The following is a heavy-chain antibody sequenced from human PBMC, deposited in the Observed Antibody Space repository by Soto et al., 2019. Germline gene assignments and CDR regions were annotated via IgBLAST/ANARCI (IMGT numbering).Heavy chain of an antibody. Sequence: EVQLVESGGGLVQPGGSLRLSCAASGFTFSNYWMSWVRQAPGKGLEWVANIKQDGSENYYVDSVKGRFTTSRDNTKNSFYLQMNSLRAADTAVYYCAREHINGLKFDYWGRGTLVTVSS. CDR3: AREHINGLKFDY. CDR2: IKQDGSEN. V-gene: IGHV3-7*01. CDR1: GFTFSNYW. J-gene: IGHJ4*02. D-gene: IGHD6-19*01.